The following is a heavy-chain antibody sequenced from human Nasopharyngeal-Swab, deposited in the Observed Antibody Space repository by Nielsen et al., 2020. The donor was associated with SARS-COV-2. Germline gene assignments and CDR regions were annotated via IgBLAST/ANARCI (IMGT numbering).Heavy chain of an antibody. D-gene: IGHD3-10*01. V-gene: IGHV4-34*01. CDR3: ARGSLWGVEVRGELGY. CDR2: INHGGST. J-gene: IGHJ4*02. Sequence: WIRQPPGEGLEWIGEINHGGSTKYNPSIKSRVTISVDTYKNKFSLKLSSVTAAGTAVYYCARGSLWGVEVRGELGYWGQGTLVTVSS.